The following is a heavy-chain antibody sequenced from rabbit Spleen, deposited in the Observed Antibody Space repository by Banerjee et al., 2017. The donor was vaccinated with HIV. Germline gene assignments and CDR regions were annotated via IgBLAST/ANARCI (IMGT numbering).Heavy chain of an antibody. CDR3: ARDGAGGSYFAL. CDR2: IDPVFGIT. Sequence: QEQLVESGGGLVQPEGSLTLTCTASGFSFSSGYDMCWVRQAPGKGLEWIGYIDPVFGITYYANWVNGRFSISRENAQNTVFLQMTSLTAADTATYFCARDGAGGSYFALWGPGTLVTVS. J-gene: IGHJ4*01. CDR1: GFSFSSGYD. D-gene: IGHD8-1*01. V-gene: IGHV1S47*01.